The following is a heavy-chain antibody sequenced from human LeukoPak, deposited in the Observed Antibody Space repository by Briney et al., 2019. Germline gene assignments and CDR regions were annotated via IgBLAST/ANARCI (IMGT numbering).Heavy chain of an antibody. J-gene: IGHJ4*02. D-gene: IGHD2/OR15-2a*01. CDR2: ISDSSRYI. CDR1: GFTFSSYS. CDR3: AREVYCSHTTCYYFDY. Sequence: GGSLRLSCAASGFTFSSYSMNWVRQAPGKGLEWVSSISDSSRYIFYADSVKGRFTISRDNAKNSLYLQMNSLRAEDTAVYYCAREVYCSHTTCYYFDYWGLGTLVTVS. V-gene: IGHV3-21*01.